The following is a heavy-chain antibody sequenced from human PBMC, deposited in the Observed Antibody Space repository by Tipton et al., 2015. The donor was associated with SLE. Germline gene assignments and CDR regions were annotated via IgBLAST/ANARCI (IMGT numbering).Heavy chain of an antibody. Sequence: TLSLTCTVSGDSIISGAYYWSWVRQHPGRGLEWLAYIFYSGSTYYNPSLKSRLNISVDRSNNQFSLKLTSVTAADTAIYYCARHYGGYTSGWIYWGQGTLVTVSS. D-gene: IGHD6-19*01. J-gene: IGHJ4*02. CDR2: IFYSGST. CDR1: GDSIISGAYY. V-gene: IGHV4-31*03. CDR3: ARHYGGYTSGWIY.